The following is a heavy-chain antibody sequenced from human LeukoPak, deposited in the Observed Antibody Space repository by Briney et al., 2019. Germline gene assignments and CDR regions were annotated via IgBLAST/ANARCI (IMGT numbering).Heavy chain of an antibody. CDR3: ARPRDQWLGNDAFDM. V-gene: IGHV4-30-2*06. CDR1: GGSISSGPYF. J-gene: IGHJ3*02. Sequence: SETLSLTCSVSGGSISSGPYFWSWIRQSPGQGLEWIGYIWPSGSTNYNPSLSGRVAISLDKSRNHFTLMVTAVTAADTAVYYCARPRDQWLGNDAFDMWGQGTMVTVS. CDR2: IWPSGST. D-gene: IGHD6-19*01.